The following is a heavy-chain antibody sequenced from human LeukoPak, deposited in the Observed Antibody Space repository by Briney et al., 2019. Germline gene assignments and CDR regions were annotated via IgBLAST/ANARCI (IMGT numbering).Heavy chain of an antibody. CDR2: ISSNGGST. J-gene: IGHJ3*02. V-gene: IGHV3-64D*06. CDR1: GFTFSSNA. Sequence: GGSLRLSCSASGFTFSSNAMHWVRQAPGKGLECVSAISSNGGSTYYADSVKGRFTISRDNSKNTLYLQMSSLRGDDTAVYYCVSTYCSSTRCQLPDDAFEIWGQGTMVTVSS. D-gene: IGHD2-2*01. CDR3: VSTYCSSTRCQLPDDAFEI.